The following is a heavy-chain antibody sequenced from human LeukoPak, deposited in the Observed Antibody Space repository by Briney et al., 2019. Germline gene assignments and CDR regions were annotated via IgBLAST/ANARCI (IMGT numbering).Heavy chain of an antibody. Sequence: GASVKVSCKASGYTFTGYYMHWVRQAPGQGLEWMGWINPNSGGTNYAQKFQGRVTMTRDTSISTAYMELSRLRSDDTAVYYCARDFDDYYGSGSHVGDDYWGQGTLVTVSS. CDR1: GYTFTGYY. D-gene: IGHD3-10*01. CDR3: ARDFDDYYGSGSHVGDDY. V-gene: IGHV1-2*02. CDR2: INPNSGGT. J-gene: IGHJ4*02.